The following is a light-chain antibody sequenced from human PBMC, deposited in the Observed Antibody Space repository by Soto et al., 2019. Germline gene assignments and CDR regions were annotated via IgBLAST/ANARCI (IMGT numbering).Light chain of an antibody. V-gene: IGLV2-14*01. J-gene: IGLJ1*01. CDR2: EVS. Sequence: QSVLTQPASVSGSPGQSITISCTGTSSDVGDYNYVSWYQQLPGKAPKVMIYEVSNRPSGVSNRFSGSKSGITASPTISGLRAEDEAAYYCTSYTSSSTYVFGNGTKVTVL. CDR1: SSDVGDYNY. CDR3: TSYTSSSTYV.